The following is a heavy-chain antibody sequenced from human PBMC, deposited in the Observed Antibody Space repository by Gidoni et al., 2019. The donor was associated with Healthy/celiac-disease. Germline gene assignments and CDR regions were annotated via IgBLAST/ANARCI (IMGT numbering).Heavy chain of an antibody. D-gene: IGHD3-3*01. Sequence: QVQLQESGPGLVKPSETLSLTCTGSGGSISSYYWSWIRQPPGKGLEWIGYIYYSGSTNYNPSLKSRVTISVDTSKNQFSLKLSSVTAADTAVYCCARSETVSGFDYWGQGTLVTVSS. CDR2: IYYSGST. J-gene: IGHJ4*02. CDR3: ARSETVSGFDY. V-gene: IGHV4-59*01. CDR1: GGSISSYY.